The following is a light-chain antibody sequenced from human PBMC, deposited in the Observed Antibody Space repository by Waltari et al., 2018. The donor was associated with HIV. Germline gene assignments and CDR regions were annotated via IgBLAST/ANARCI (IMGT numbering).Light chain of an antibody. CDR1: QSIATW. CDR3: QQYNDYWCT. CDR2: RAS. Sequence: DIQMTQSPSTLSASVGDSVTITCRAIQSIATWLAWYQQKPGKAPRVLIYRASIVESAVPARFMGRGSGTEFTHTISSLQPDDLATYYCQQYNDYWCTFGQVTKVEIK. V-gene: IGKV1-5*03. J-gene: IGKJ1*01.